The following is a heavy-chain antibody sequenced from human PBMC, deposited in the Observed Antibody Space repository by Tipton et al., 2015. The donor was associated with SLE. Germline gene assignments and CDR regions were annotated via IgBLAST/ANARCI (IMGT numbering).Heavy chain of an antibody. CDR1: GGSISSYY. CDR3: ARDRYYYRDV. V-gene: IGHV4-59*12. J-gene: IGHJ6*03. CDR2: IYYSGST. Sequence: SLTCTVSGGSISSYYWSWIRQPPGKGLEWIGYIYYSGSTNYNPSLKSRVTISVDTSKNQFSLKLSSVTAADTAVYYCARDRYYYRDVWGKGTTVTVSS.